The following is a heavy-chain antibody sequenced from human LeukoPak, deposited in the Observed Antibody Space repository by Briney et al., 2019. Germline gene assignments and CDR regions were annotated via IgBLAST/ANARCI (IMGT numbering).Heavy chain of an antibody. J-gene: IGHJ4*02. CDR1: GFTFSNFG. D-gene: IGHD3-9*01. CDR2: ISYDGSDK. Sequence: GGSLRLSCAASGFTFSNFGMHWVRQAPGKGLEWVAFISYDGSDKDYADSVKGRFTISRDNSKNTLYLQMNSLRAEDTAVYYCARQDWYLDYWGQGTLVTVSS. V-gene: IGHV3-30*03. CDR3: ARQDWYLDY.